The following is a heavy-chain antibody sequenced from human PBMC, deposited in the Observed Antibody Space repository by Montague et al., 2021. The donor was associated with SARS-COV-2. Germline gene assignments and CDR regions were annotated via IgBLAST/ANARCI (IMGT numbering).Heavy chain of an antibody. Sequence: SETLSLTCAVSGYPISSSNWWGWIRQPPGKGLEWIGYIYYSGSTYYNPSLKSRATTSVDTSKNQFSLTLSSVTAVDTAVYYCATGVSGYSSSWFDKPPLEVERAGPEFDYWGQGTLVTVSS. CDR3: ATGVSGYSSSWFDKPPLEVERAGPEFDY. CDR1: GYPISSSNW. J-gene: IGHJ4*02. D-gene: IGHD6-13*01. V-gene: IGHV4-28*01. CDR2: IYYSGST.